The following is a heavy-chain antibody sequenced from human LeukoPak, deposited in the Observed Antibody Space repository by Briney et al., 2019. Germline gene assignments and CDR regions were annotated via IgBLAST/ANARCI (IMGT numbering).Heavy chain of an antibody. CDR3: ARDFLNCSSTSCFMNWFDP. D-gene: IGHD2-2*01. J-gene: IGHJ5*02. CDR2: IIPILGIA. CDR1: GGTFSSYT. V-gene: IGHV1-69*04. Sequence: SVKVSRKASGGTFSSYTISWVRQAPGQGLEWMGRIIPILGIANYAQKFQGRVTITADKSTSTAYMELSSLRSEDTAVYYCARDFLNCSSTSCFMNWFDPWGQGTLVTVSS.